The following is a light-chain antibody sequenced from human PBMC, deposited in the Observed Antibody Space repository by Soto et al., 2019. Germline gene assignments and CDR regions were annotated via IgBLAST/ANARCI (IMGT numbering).Light chain of an antibody. J-gene: IGKJ3*01. CDR2: AAS. V-gene: IGKV1-39*01. CDR1: QSISSY. Sequence: DIQMTQSPSSLSASVGDRVTITCRASQSISSYLNWYQQKPGKAPKRLIYAASSLQSGVPSRFSGSRSGTDFTLTIISLQPEDFATYYCQQSYSTPCTFGPGTKVDIK. CDR3: QQSYSTPCT.